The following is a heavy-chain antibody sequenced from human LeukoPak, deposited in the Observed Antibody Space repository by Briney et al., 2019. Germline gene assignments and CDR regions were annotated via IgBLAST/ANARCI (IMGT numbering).Heavy chain of an antibody. V-gene: IGHV4-34*01. CDR1: GGSFSGYY. D-gene: IGHD3-16*01. CDR3: ARGQGGY. Sequence: PSETLSLTCAVYGGSFSGYYWSWIRQPPGKGLEWIGEINHSGSTNYNPSLKSRVTISVDTSKNQFSLKLSSVTAADTAVYYCARGQGGYWGQGTLVTVSS. CDR2: INHSGST. J-gene: IGHJ4*02.